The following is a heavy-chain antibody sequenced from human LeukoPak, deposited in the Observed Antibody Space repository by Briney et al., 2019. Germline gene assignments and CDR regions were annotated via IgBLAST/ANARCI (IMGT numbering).Heavy chain of an antibody. D-gene: IGHD1-26*01. CDR2: IYPADSAA. Sequence: GESLKISCKASGYSFTTYWIGWVRQMPGKGLEWMGIIYPADSAAKYSPSFQGQVTISVDKSISTAYLQWSSLKASDTAMYYCARTEGATFAFDMWGQGTMVTVSS. J-gene: IGHJ3*02. V-gene: IGHV5-51*01. CDR1: GYSFTTYW. CDR3: ARTEGATFAFDM.